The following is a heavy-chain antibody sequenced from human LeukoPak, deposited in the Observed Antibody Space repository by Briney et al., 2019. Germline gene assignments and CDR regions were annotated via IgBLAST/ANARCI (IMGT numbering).Heavy chain of an antibody. CDR3: VREGIYGGNSDPDY. V-gene: IGHV3-48*02. Sequence: PGGSLRLSCAASGFTFSSYSMNWVRQAPGKGLEWVSYIGSTSTTIYYADSVEGRFTISRDNAKNSLYLQMNRLRDEDTAVYYCVREGIYGGNSDPDYWGQGTLVTVSS. CDR1: GFTFSSYS. CDR2: IGSTSTTI. D-gene: IGHD4-23*01. J-gene: IGHJ4*02.